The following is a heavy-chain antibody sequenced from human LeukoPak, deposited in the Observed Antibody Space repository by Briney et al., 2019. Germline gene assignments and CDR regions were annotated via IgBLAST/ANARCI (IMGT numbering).Heavy chain of an antibody. D-gene: IGHD3-10*01. V-gene: IGHV1-2*02. CDR3: ARVRAPRGITMVRGVITPLDY. CDR2: INPNSGGT. CDR1: GYTFTGYY. J-gene: IGHJ4*02. Sequence: ASVKVSCKASGYTFTGYYMHWVRQAPGQGLEWMGWINPNSGGTNYAQKFQGRVTMTRDTSISTAYMELSRLRSDDTAVYYCARVRAPRGITMVRGVITPLDYWGQGTLVTVSP.